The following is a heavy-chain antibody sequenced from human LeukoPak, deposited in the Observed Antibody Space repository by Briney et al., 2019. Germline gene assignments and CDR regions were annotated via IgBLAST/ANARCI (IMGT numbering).Heavy chain of an antibody. J-gene: IGHJ4*02. D-gene: IGHD6-19*01. CDR1: VDSVSSNNGS. CDR2: TYYRSKWYN. V-gene: IGHV6-1*01. CDR3: ARDLGNSGWYTFDY. Sequence: SQTLSLTCAISVDSVSSNNGSWNWIRKSPSRCLEWLGRTYYRSKWYNEYAESMKGRITINSDTSKNQFSLQLNPVTPEDTAVYYCARDLGNSGWYTFDYWGQGTLVTVSS.